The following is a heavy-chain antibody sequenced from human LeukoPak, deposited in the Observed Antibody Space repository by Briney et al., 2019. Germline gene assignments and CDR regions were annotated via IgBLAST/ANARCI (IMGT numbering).Heavy chain of an antibody. CDR2: INPSGGST. D-gene: IGHD3-10*01. Sequence: ASVKVSCKASGYTFTSYGISWVRQAPGQGLEWMGIINPSGGSTSYAQKFQGRVTMTRDTSTSTVYMELSSLRSEDTAVYYCARLSSFRVSGGMDVWGQGTTVTVSS. CDR3: ARLSSFRVSGGMDV. V-gene: IGHV1-46*01. CDR1: GYTFTSYG. J-gene: IGHJ6*02.